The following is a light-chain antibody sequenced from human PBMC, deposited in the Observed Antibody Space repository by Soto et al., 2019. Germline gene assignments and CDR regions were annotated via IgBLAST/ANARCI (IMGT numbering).Light chain of an antibody. CDR3: QQYYTYST. V-gene: IGKV1-5*01. J-gene: IGKJ5*01. Sequence: IQLIQSPSTLSATVGDSVTITCRASQNIRNLLAWYQQEPGKAPKPLIYDASTLKTGVPSRFGGSGSGAEVNFTITGLQPDEFATYFCQQYYTYSTFGQRGRL. CDR1: QNIRNL. CDR2: DAS.